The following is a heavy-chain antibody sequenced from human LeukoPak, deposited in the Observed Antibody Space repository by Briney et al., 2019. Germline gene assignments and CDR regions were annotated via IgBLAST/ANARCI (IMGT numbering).Heavy chain of an antibody. CDR1: GFAFSDYY. J-gene: IGHJ3*02. Sequence: QPGGSLRLSCAASGFAFSDYYMDWVRQAPGKGLEWVGRTRNKVNSYTTTYAAFVKGRFTISRDDSKNSLYLQMNSLKTEDTAVYYCARGGYFDSSGYFQNAFDIWGQGTMVTVSS. D-gene: IGHD3-22*01. CDR3: ARGGYFDSSGYFQNAFDI. V-gene: IGHV3-72*01. CDR2: TRNKVNSYTT.